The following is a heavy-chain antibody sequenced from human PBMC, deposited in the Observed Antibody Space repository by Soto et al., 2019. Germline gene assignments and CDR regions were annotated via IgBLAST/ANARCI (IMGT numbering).Heavy chain of an antibody. CDR3: ARDGSGSYDTPYYYYYYYMDV. CDR1: GYTFTSYY. J-gene: IGHJ6*03. D-gene: IGHD3-10*01. CDR2: INPSGGST. V-gene: IGHV1-46*03. Sequence: ASVKVSCKASGYTFTSYYMHWVRQAPGQGLEWMGIINPSGGSTSYAQKFQGRVTMTRDTSTSTVYMELSSLRSEDTAVYYCARDGSGSYDTPYYYYYYYMDVWGKGTTVTVSS.